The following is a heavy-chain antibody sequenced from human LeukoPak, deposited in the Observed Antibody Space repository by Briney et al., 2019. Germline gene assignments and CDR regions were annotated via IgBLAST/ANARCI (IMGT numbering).Heavy chain of an antibody. D-gene: IGHD6-13*01. J-gene: IGHJ6*03. CDR1: GGSISSYY. CDR2: IYYSGST. Sequence: SETLSLTCTVSGGSISSYYWSWLRQPPGKGLEWIGYIYYSGSTNYNPSLKSRVTISVDTSKNQFSLKLSSVTAADTAVYYCAREAAGDYYYYYYMDVWGKGTTVTVSS. CDR3: AREAAGDYYYYYYMDV. V-gene: IGHV4-59*01.